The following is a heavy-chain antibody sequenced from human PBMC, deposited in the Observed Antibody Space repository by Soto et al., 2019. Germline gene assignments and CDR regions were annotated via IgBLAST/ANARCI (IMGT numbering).Heavy chain of an antibody. CDR2: IRSNGDNT. V-gene: IGHV3-64*01. D-gene: IGHD2-21*01. CDR1: GFTFISYA. Sequence: EVQLVESGGGLVQPGGSLRLSCAGSGFTFISYAMHWVRQAPGKGLEYVSAIRSNGDNTDYANSVKGRFTISRDNSKNTVYLHRSSLRVEDMAVYYCARRIPFGYGMDVWGQGTTVTVSS. J-gene: IGHJ6*02. CDR3: ARRIPFGYGMDV.